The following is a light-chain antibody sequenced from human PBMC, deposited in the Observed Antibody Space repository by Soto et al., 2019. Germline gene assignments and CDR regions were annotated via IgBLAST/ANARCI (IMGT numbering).Light chain of an antibody. J-gene: IGLJ1*01. CDR1: SSDVGGYNY. CDR3: CSYAGSYTSLYV. Sequence: SVLTQPRSLTGAPGQSVTISCTGTSSDVGGYNYVSWYQQHPGKAPKLMIYDVSKRPSGVPDRFSGSKSGNTASLTISGLQAEDEADYYCCSYAGSYTSLYVFGTGTKVTVL. V-gene: IGLV2-11*01. CDR2: DVS.